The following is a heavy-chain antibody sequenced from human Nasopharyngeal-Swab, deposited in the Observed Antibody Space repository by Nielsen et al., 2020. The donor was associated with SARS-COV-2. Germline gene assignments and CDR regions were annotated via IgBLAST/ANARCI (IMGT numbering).Heavy chain of an antibody. Sequence: GESLKISCAASGFTFDDYAMHWVRQAPGKGLEWVSYISRSGGTKYYADSVKGRFTISRDNAKNSLYLQMNSLRAEDTAVYYCARGVYDSSGYYYPWGQGTLVTVSS. CDR3: ARGVYDSSGYYYP. CDR1: GFTFDDYA. V-gene: IGHV3-48*03. J-gene: IGHJ5*02. CDR2: ISRSGGTK. D-gene: IGHD3-22*01.